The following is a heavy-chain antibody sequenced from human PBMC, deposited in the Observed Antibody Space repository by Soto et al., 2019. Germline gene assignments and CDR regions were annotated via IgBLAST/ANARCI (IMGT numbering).Heavy chain of an antibody. Sequence: QVQLVQSGAEVKKPGSSVKVSCKASGGTFSSYAISWVRQAPGQGLEWMGGIIPIFGTANYAQKFQGRVTITADESTRTAYMELSSLRSEDTAVYYCARHPSPDYDILTGTDYWGQGTLVTVSS. J-gene: IGHJ4*02. CDR3: ARHPSPDYDILTGTDY. CDR2: IIPIFGTA. CDR1: GGTFSSYA. D-gene: IGHD3-9*01. V-gene: IGHV1-69*01.